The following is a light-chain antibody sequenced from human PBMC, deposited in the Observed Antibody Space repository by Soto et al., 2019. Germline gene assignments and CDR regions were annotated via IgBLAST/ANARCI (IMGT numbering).Light chain of an antibody. CDR3: QQYGSSPPMYT. CDR2: GAS. CDR1: QTVSSTY. Sequence: EIVLTQSPGTLSLSPGERATLSCRTSQTVSSTYLAWYQQKPGQAPRLLIYGASSRATGIPDRFSGSGSGTDFTLTIGRLEPEDFAVYYCQQYGSSPPMYTFGQGTKLEI. V-gene: IGKV3-20*01. J-gene: IGKJ2*01.